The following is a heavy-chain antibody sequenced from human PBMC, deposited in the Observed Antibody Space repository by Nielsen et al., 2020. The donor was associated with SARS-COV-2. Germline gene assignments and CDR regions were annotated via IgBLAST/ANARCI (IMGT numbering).Heavy chain of an antibody. Sequence: GESLKISCVASGFSFNTYSMNWVRQAPGKGLEWVSYISGGSATTYYADSVKGRFTISRDNSKNTLYLQMNSLSGDDTAVYYCASGSGDSLAFDIWGQGTMVIVSS. CDR1: GFSFNTYS. CDR3: ASGSGDSLAFDI. J-gene: IGHJ3*02. V-gene: IGHV3-48*01. D-gene: IGHD1-26*01. CDR2: ISGGSATT.